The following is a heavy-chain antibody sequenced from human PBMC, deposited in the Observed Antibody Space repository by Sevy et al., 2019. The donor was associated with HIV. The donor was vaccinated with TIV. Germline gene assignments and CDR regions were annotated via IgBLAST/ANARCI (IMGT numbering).Heavy chain of an antibody. Sequence: GGSLRLSCAASGFIFSNYWMTWVRQAPGKGLEWVANINQDGSEKYYLGSLKGRFTISRDNAKKSLYLQMNNLRVEDTAVYYCARGGGDNVVVTVAIGLLVMDVWGQGTTVTVSS. V-gene: IGHV3-7*01. D-gene: IGHD2-2*01. J-gene: IGHJ6*02. CDR2: INQDGSEK. CDR3: ARGGGDNVVVTVAIGLLVMDV. CDR1: GFIFSNYW.